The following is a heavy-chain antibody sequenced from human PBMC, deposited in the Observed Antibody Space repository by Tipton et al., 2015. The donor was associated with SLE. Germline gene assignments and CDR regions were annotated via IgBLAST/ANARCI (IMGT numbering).Heavy chain of an antibody. Sequence: SLRLSCAVSGFIFSSYGMHWVRQAPGKGLEWVALVWYDGSNKNYADSVKGRFTISRDNSKNTLYLQMNSLRAEDTAVYYCSGELSPRDGFDIWGQGTMVTVSS. CDR3: SGELSPRDGFDI. CDR2: VWYDGSNK. J-gene: IGHJ3*02. V-gene: IGHV3-33*01. CDR1: GFIFSSYG. D-gene: IGHD3-16*02.